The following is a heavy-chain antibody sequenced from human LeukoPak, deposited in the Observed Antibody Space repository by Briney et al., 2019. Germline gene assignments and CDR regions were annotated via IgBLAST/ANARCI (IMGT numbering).Heavy chain of an antibody. CDR3: ARDRGSGFRPGVDYFDY. V-gene: IGHV3-21*01. CDR2: ISSSSSYI. J-gene: IGHJ4*02. D-gene: IGHD5-18*01. CDR1: GFTFSSYS. Sequence: PGGSLRLSCAASGFTFSSYSMNWVRQAPGKGLEWVSSISSSSSYIYYADSVKGRFTISRDNAKNSLYLQMNSLRAEDTAVYYCARDRGSGFRPGVDYFDYWGQGTLVTVSS.